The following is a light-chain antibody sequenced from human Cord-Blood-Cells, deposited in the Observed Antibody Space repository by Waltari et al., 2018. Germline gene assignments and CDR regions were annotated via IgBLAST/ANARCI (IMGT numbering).Light chain of an antibody. Sequence: DIQMTQSPSTLSASVGDRVTITCRASQSISSWLAWYQQKPGKAPKLLIYDASSLESGVPSRFSGSGSGTEFTLTISSLQPDDFATYYCQQYNSPWTFGQGTKVGIK. CDR3: QQYNSPWT. V-gene: IGKV1-5*01. CDR2: DAS. J-gene: IGKJ1*01. CDR1: QSISSW.